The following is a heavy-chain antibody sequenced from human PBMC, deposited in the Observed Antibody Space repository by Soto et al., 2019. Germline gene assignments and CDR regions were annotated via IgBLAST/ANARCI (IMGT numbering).Heavy chain of an antibody. D-gene: IGHD6-19*01. CDR3: AREGIAVAGYYFDY. CDR1: GFTFSSCS. V-gene: IGHV3-21*01. Sequence: EVQLVESGGGLVKPGGSLRLSCAASGFTFSSCSMNWVRQAPGKGLEWVSSISSSSSYIYYADSVKGRFTISRDNAKNSLYLQMNSLRAEDTAVYYCAREGIAVAGYYFDYWGQGTLVTVSS. CDR2: ISSSSSYI. J-gene: IGHJ4*02.